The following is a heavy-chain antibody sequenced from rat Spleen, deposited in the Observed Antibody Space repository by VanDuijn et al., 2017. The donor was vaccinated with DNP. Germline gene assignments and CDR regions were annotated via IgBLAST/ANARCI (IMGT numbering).Heavy chain of an antibody. CDR1: GFTFSRYW. J-gene: IGHJ2*01. D-gene: IGHD1-12*01. CDR3: ARQSAIYYYGYVPTFFDY. Sequence: EVQLVESGGGLVQPGRSLKLSCVASGFTFSRYWMYWIRQAPGKGLEWVASINTDGGRTYYPDSVQGRFTISRDNAKSTLYLQMNRLRSEDTATYYCARQSAIYYYGYVPTFFDYWGQGIMVTVSS. CDR2: INTDGGRT. V-gene: IGHV5-58*01.